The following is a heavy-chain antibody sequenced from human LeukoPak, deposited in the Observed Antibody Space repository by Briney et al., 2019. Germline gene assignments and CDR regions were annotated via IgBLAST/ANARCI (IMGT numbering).Heavy chain of an antibody. Sequence: GRSLRLSCAASGFTFSSYGMHWVRQAPGKGLEWVSYISSSGSTIYYADSVKGRFTISRDNAKNSLYLQMNSLRAEDTAVYYCARRCSSSCRAFDIWGQGTMVTVSS. V-gene: IGHV3-48*04. CDR3: ARRCSSSCRAFDI. J-gene: IGHJ3*02. CDR2: ISSSGSTI. D-gene: IGHD6-13*01. CDR1: GFTFSSYG.